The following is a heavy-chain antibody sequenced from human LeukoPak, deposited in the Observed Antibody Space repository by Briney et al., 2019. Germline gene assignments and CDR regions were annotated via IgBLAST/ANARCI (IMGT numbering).Heavy chain of an antibody. J-gene: IGHJ4*02. CDR2: IIPIFGTA. V-gene: IGHV1-69*13. CDR3: ARPGDSGTLDY. Sequence: ASVKVSCKASGYTFTSYGISWVRQAPGQGLEWMGGIIPIFGTANYAQKFQGRVTITADESTSTAYMELSSLRSEDTAVYYCARPGDSGTLDYWGQGTLVTVSS. CDR1: GYTFTSYG. D-gene: IGHD3-10*01.